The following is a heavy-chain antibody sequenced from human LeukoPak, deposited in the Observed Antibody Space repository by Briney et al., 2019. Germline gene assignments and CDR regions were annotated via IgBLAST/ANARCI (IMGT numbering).Heavy chain of an antibody. CDR3: AKDLVGALYYFDY. D-gene: IGHD1-26*01. Sequence: GGSLRLSCAASGFTFSSYAMSWVRQAPGKGLEWVSTISGSGGSTYYADSVKGRFTIPRDNSKNTLYLQMNSLRAEDTAVYYCAKDLVGALYYFDYWGQGTLVTVSS. CDR1: GFTFSSYA. CDR2: ISGSGGST. J-gene: IGHJ4*02. V-gene: IGHV3-23*01.